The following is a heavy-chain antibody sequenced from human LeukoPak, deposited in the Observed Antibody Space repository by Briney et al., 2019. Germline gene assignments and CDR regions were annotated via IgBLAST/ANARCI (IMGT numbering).Heavy chain of an antibody. CDR3: ARGDRAASGYDS. CDR1: GFTVSSNY. V-gene: IGHV3-66*01. D-gene: IGHD3-22*01. CDR2: IYSGGRT. J-gene: IGHJ4*02. Sequence: GSLRLSCAASGFTVSSNYMNWVRQAPGKGLEWVSVIYSGGRTYYADSVKGRFIISRDNSKNLVYLQMNSLRAEDTALYYCARGDRAASGYDSWGQGTLVTVSS.